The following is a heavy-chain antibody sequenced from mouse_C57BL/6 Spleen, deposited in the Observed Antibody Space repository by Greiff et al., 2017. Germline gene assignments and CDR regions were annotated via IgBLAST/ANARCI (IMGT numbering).Heavy chain of an antibody. V-gene: IGHV5-4*01. CDR1: GFTFSSYA. Sequence: EVHLVESGGGLVKPGGSLKLSCAASGFTFSSYAMSWVRQTPEKRLEWVATISDGGSYTYYPDNVKGRFTISRDNAKNNLYLQMSHLKSEDTAMYYCARDGGYGSSLYWYFDVWGTGTTVTVSS. D-gene: IGHD1-1*01. CDR3: ARDGGYGSSLYWYFDV. J-gene: IGHJ1*03. CDR2: ISDGGSYT.